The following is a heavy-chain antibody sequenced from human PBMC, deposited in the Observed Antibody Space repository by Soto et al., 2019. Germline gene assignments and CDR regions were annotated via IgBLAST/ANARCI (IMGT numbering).Heavy chain of an antibody. J-gene: IGHJ4*02. CDR1: GGSISSSSYY. CDR3: ARHPRGKLAVAGTRSKLVY. D-gene: IGHD6-19*01. CDR2: IYYSGST. V-gene: IGHV4-39*01. Sequence: QLQLQESGPGLVKPSETLSLTCTVSGGSISSSSYYWGWIRQPPGKGLEWIGSIYYSGSTYYNPSLKSRVTISVDTSKNQFSLKLSSVTAADTAVYYCARHPRGKLAVAGTRSKLVYWGQGTLVTVSS.